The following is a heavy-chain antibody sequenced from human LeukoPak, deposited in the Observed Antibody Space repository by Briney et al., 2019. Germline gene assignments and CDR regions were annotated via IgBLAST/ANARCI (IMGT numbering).Heavy chain of an antibody. CDR2: ISSSSSYI. Sequence: GGSLRLSCAASGFTFSSYSMNWVRQAPGKGLEWVSSISSSSSYIYYADSVKGRFTISRDNAKNSLYLQMNSLRAEDTAVYYCAKDHDDSCSGGSCYCIDYWGQGALVTVSS. J-gene: IGHJ4*02. V-gene: IGHV3-21*04. CDR3: AKDHDDSCSGGSCYCIDY. CDR1: GFTFSSYS. D-gene: IGHD2-15*01.